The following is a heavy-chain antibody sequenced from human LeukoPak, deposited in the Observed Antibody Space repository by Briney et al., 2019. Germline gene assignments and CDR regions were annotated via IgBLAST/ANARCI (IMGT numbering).Heavy chain of an antibody. CDR1: GGTFSSCA. D-gene: IGHD2-2*01. J-gene: IGHJ6*02. V-gene: IGHV1-69*01. CDR2: IIPIFGTA. CDR3: ASRIVVVPAASADRPTYYYYYGMDV. Sequence: ASVKVSCKASGGTFSSCAISWVRQAPGQGLEWMGGIIPIFGTANYAQKFQGRVTITADESTSTAYMELSSLRSEDTAVYYCASRIVVVPAASADRPTYYYYYGMDVWGQGTTVTVSS.